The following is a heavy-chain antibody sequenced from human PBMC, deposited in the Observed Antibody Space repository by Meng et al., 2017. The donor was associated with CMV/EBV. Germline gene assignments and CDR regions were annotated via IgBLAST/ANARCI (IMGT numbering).Heavy chain of an antibody. J-gene: IGHJ4*02. V-gene: IGHV1-8*01. CDR2: MNPNSGNT. D-gene: IGHD3-3*01. Sequence: ASVKVSCKASGYTFTSYDINWVRQATGQGLEWMGWMNPNSGNTGYAQKFQGRVTMTRNTSISTAYMELSSLRSEDTAVYYCARGLRIFGVVPSPCYFDYWGQGTLVTVSS. CDR1: GYTFTSYD. CDR3: ARGLRIFGVVPSPCYFDY.